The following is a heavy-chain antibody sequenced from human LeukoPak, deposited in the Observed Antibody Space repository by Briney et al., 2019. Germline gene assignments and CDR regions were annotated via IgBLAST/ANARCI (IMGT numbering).Heavy chain of an antibody. V-gene: IGHV1-69*13. CDR2: IIPIFGTA. CDR1: GGTFSSYA. CDR3: ARGLVGGVIDNYFDY. D-gene: IGHD3-16*02. Sequence: SVKVSCKASGGTFSSYAISWVRQAPGQGLEWMGGIIPIFGTANYAQKFQGRVTITADESTSTAYMELSSLRSEDTAVYYCARGLVGGVIDNYFDYWGQGTLVTVSS. J-gene: IGHJ4*02.